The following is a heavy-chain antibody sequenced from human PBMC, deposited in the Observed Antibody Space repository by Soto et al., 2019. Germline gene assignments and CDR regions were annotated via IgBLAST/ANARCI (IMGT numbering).Heavy chain of an antibody. J-gene: IGHJ4*02. CDR2: IWHDGGNK. CDR3: ARDGDVNTGFGKDY. V-gene: IGHV3-33*01. CDR1: GFTFSSYC. Sequence: GGSLRLSCAASGFTFSSYCMHWVRPAPGKGLEWVAFIWHDGGNKFYAESVKGRFTISRDNSKNTLYLQMTSLSAEDTAMYYCARDGDVNTGFGKDYWGQGTLVTVSS. D-gene: IGHD3-16*01.